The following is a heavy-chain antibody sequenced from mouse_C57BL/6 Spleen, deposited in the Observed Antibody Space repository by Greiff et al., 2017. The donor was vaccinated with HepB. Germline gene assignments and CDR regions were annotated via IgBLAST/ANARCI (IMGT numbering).Heavy chain of an antibody. Sequence: VQLQQSGAELVKPGASVKISCKASGYAFSSYWMNWVKQRPGKGLEWIGQIYPGDGDTNYNGKFKGKATLTADKSSSTAYMQLSSLTSEDSAVYFCARGYSGSSEHFDYWGQGTTLTVSS. D-gene: IGHD1-1*01. V-gene: IGHV1-80*01. CDR2: IYPGDGDT. CDR1: GYAFSSYW. CDR3: ARGYSGSSEHFDY. J-gene: IGHJ2*01.